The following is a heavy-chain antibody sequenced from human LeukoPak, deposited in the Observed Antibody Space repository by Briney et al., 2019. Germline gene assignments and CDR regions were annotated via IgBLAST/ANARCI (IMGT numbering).Heavy chain of an antibody. Sequence: SVKVSCKASGYTFTSYYMHWVRQAPGQGLEWTGGIIPIFGTANYAQKFQGRVTITADKSTSTAYMELSSLRSEDTAVYYCARSYYYDSSGYYSGGAFDIWGQGTMVTVSS. D-gene: IGHD3-22*01. J-gene: IGHJ3*02. V-gene: IGHV1-69*06. CDR1: GYTFTSYY. CDR2: IIPIFGTA. CDR3: ARSYYYDSSGYYSGGAFDI.